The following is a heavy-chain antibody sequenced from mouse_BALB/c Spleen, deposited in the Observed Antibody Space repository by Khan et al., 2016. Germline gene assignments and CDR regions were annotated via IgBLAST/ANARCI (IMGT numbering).Heavy chain of an antibody. Sequence: EVELVESGGGFVQPGGSLELSCAASGFTFTTYAMSWVRQTPDKRLELVATINSDGSSTYHADTVKGRVTISRDNAKTTLYLHMSKLKSEDTAMYYYARVRHTRDYWGRGTSVTVSS. CDR1: GFTFTTYA. CDR3: ARVRHTRDY. V-gene: IGHV5-6-3*01. D-gene: IGHD2-14*01. CDR2: INSDGSST. J-gene: IGHJ4*01.